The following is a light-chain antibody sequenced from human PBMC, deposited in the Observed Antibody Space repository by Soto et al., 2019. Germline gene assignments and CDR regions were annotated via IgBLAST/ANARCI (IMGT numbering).Light chain of an antibody. CDR2: EVT. V-gene: IGLV2-14*01. CDR3: NSYTSSSTLV. J-gene: IGLJ1*01. Sequence: QSALTQPASVSGSPGQSIAISCTGTSSDIGGYNYVSWYQQHPGKAPKLMIYEVTYRPSGVSNRFSGSKSANTASLTISGLQAEDEADYYCNSYTSSSTLVFGTGTKVTVL. CDR1: SSDIGGYNY.